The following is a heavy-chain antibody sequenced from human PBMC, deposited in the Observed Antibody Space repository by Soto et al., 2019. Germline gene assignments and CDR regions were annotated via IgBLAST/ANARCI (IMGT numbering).Heavy chain of an antibody. V-gene: IGHV1-46*01. CDR1: GYTFTSYY. CDR2: INPSGGST. CDR3: ARVSGWYHLDY. Sequence: ASVKVSCKASGYTFTSYYMHWVRQAPGQGLEWMGIINPSGGSTSYAQKFQGRGTMTRDTSTSTVYMELSSLKTDDTAVYYCARVSGWYHLDYWGQGTLVTVSS. D-gene: IGHD6-19*01. J-gene: IGHJ4*02.